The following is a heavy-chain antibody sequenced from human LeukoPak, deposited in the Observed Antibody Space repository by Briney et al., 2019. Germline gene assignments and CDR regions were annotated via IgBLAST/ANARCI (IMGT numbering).Heavy chain of an antibody. CDR1: GYTFTGYY. V-gene: IGHV1-18*04. Sequence: GASVKVSCKASGYTFTGYYMHWVRQAPGQGLEWMGWISAYNGNTNYAQKLQGRVTMTTDTSTSTAYMELRSLRSDDTAVYYCARDPQDYGSGSYPFDYWGQGTLVTVSS. CDR2: ISAYNGNT. D-gene: IGHD3-10*01. J-gene: IGHJ4*02. CDR3: ARDPQDYGSGSYPFDY.